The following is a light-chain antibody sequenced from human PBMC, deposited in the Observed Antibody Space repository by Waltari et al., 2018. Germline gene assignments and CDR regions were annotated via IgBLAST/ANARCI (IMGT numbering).Light chain of an antibody. Sequence: DFVMTQSPASLALSLGERATIHCKTSPTVLYNSNNRNYLTWYQQKPGQPPKLLFYCACTRESGVPDRFSASGSGKDFTLTISRLQPEDVAIYYCQQYYSSPYTFGQGTRLEIK. V-gene: IGKV4-1*01. CDR2: CAC. CDR3: QQYYSSPYT. CDR1: PTVLYNSNNRNY. J-gene: IGKJ2*01.